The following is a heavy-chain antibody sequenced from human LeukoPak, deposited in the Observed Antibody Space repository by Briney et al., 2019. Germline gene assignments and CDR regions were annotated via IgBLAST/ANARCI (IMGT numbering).Heavy chain of an antibody. Sequence: PGGSLRLSCAASGFIFNTYWMHWVRQAPGKGLVWVSRSNRDGSSTIYADSVKGRFTTSRDNAKNSLSLQLNSLRVEDTAVYYCARGHYDVLAASYKWTPDYWGQGTLVTVSS. V-gene: IGHV3-74*01. CDR1: GFIFNTYW. CDR2: SNRDGSST. J-gene: IGHJ4*02. CDR3: ARGHYDVLAASYKWTPDY. D-gene: IGHD3-9*01.